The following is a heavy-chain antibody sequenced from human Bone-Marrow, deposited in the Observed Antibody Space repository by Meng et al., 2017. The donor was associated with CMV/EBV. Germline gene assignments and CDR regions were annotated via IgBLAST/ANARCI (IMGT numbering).Heavy chain of an antibody. CDR2: IKEDGSEK. CDR1: GFTFSGYW. CDR3: ARGWAGFYS. V-gene: IGHV3-7*01. Sequence: GESLKISCAASGFTFSGYWMKWVRQAPGKGLEWVANIKEDGSEKYYVDSVKGRFTISRDNAKNSLFLQMNSLRAEDTAVYYCARGWAGFYSWGQGTLVTVSS. J-gene: IGHJ4*02. D-gene: IGHD2-2*02.